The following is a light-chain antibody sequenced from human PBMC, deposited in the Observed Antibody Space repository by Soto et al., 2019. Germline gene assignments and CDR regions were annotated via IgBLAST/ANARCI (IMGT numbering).Light chain of an antibody. V-gene: IGKV1-27*01. Sequence: DIQMTQSPSSLSASIGDRVTITCRASQGISDYLAWYQQKPGKVPKLLIFAASTLQSGVPSRFSGSGSGTDFTLTISSLQPEDVATYYCQRYNSVPRTFGQGTKADIK. J-gene: IGKJ1*01. CDR1: QGISDY. CDR3: QRYNSVPRT. CDR2: AAS.